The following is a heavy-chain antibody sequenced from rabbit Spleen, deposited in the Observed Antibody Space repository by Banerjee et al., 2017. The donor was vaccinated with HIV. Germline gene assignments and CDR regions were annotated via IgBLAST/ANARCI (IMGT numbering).Heavy chain of an antibody. CDR2: VYVGSSGST. V-gene: IGHV1S40*01. J-gene: IGHJ3*01. D-gene: IGHD2-1*01. CDR1: GFSLSRKYY. CDR3: ARDYDDYGDFGL. Sequence: QSLEESGGDLVKPGASLRLTCTASGFSLSRKYYMCWVRQAPGKGLEWIACVYVGSSGSTYYASWAKGRFTISANSSTTVTLQMTSLTAADTATYFCARDYDDYGDFGLWGQGTLVTVS.